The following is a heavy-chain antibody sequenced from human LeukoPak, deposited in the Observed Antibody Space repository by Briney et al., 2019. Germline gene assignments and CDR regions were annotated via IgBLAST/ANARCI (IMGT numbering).Heavy chain of an antibody. V-gene: IGHV1-18*01. CDR3: ARDFGMEWLSNDGDFDY. J-gene: IGHJ4*02. CDR1: GYTFTSYG. Sequence: GAPVKVSCKASGYTFTSYGISWVRQAPGQGLVWMGWISAYNGNTNYAQKLQGRITMTTDTSTSTAYMELRSLRSDDTAVYYCARDFGMEWLSNDGDFDYWGQGTLVTVSS. CDR2: ISAYNGNT. D-gene: IGHD3-3*01.